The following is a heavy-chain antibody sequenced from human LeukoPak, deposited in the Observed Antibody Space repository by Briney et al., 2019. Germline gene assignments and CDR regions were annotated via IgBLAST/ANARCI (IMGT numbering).Heavy chain of an antibody. J-gene: IGHJ5*02. Sequence: SPTLSLTSAISGDSVSIDSAAWNCIRHSPSRRLEWLGSKYYRSKWYNDYAVSVKSRITLNVDTSMNQFSLQLNSVTPEDTAVYYCAKGETTVTPNWFGPWGQGTLVTVSS. CDR3: AKGETTVTPNWFGP. V-gene: IGHV6-1*01. CDR2: KYYRSKWYN. CDR1: GDSVSIDSAA. D-gene: IGHD4-17*01.